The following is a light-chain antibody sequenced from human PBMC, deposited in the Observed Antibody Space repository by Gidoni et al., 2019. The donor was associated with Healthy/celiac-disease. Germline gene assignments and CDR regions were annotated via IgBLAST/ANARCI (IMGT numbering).Light chain of an antibody. Sequence: QAVLTQPSSLSASPGAAASLTCTLRSGINVGTYRIYWYQQKPGSPPQYLLRYKSDSDKKQGSGVPSRFSGSKDASANAGILLISGLQSEDEADYYCMIWHSSAWVFDGGTKLTVL. CDR3: MIWHSSAWV. V-gene: IGLV5-45*03. J-gene: IGLJ3*02. CDR2: YKSDSDK. CDR1: SGINVGTYR.